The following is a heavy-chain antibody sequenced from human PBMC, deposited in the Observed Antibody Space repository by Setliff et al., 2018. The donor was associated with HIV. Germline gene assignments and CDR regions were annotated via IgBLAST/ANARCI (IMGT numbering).Heavy chain of an antibody. D-gene: IGHD1-1*01. CDR2: IYYSGST. CDR3: AQLGMVDDFDY. V-gene: IGHV4-61*03. Sequence: SETLSLTCTASGDSVSSRSYYWSWIRQPPGKGLEWIGYIYYSGSTNYNPSLKSRVTISVDTSKNYFSLKLRSVTAADTAVYYCAQLGMVDDFDYWGQGTLVTAPQ. CDR1: GDSVSSRSYY. J-gene: IGHJ4*02.